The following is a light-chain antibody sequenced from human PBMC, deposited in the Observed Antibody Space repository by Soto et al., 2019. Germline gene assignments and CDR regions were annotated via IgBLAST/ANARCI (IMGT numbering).Light chain of an antibody. Sequence: QSVLTQPASVSGSPGQSITISCTGTRSDIGGYNHVYWYQQHPGKAPKLMIYDVSNRPSGVSNRFSGSKSGNTASLTISGLHAEDEADYYCSSYTSGATLVFGGVTKLTVL. CDR2: DVS. J-gene: IGLJ2*01. V-gene: IGLV2-14*01. CDR1: RSDIGGYNH. CDR3: SSYTSGATLV.